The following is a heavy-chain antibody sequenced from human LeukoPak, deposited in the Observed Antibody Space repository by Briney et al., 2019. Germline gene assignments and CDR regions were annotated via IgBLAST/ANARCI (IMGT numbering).Heavy chain of an antibody. CDR1: GGSISSGGYS. CDR3: AREVVEYYYDSGAFDI. Sequence: SETLSLTCAVSGGSISSGGYSWSWIRQPPGKGLEWIGYIYHSGSTYYNPSLKSRVTISVDRSKNQFSLKLSSVTAADTAVYYCAREVVEYYYDSGAFDIWGQGTMVTVSS. CDR2: IYHSGST. D-gene: IGHD3-22*01. J-gene: IGHJ3*02. V-gene: IGHV4-30-2*01.